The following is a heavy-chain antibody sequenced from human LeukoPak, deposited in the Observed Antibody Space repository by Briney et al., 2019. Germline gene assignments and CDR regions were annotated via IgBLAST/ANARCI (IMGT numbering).Heavy chain of an antibody. Sequence: GRSLRLSCAASGFTFSSYGMHWVRQAPGKGLEWVAVIWYDGSNKYYADSVKGRFTISRDNSMNTLYLQMNSLRAEDTAVYYCARGYSGYDWGYYYYGMDVWGQGTTVTVSS. V-gene: IGHV3-33*01. CDR3: ARGYSGYDWGYYYYGMDV. J-gene: IGHJ6*02. D-gene: IGHD5-12*01. CDR1: GFTFSSYG. CDR2: IWYDGSNK.